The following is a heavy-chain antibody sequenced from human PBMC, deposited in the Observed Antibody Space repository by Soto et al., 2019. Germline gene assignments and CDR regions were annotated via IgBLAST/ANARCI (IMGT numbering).Heavy chain of an antibody. CDR2: LSKSGEST. J-gene: IGHJ4*02. CDR1: GFTFSSYA. V-gene: IGHV3-23*01. CDR3: AKATRLDY. Sequence: GGSLRLSCAAFGFTFSSYAMNWVRQAPGKGIEWVSGLSKSGESTYYADSVKGLFTISRDNSKDTLYLQMNSLRVEDTAVYYCAKATRLDYWGQGTLVTVSS.